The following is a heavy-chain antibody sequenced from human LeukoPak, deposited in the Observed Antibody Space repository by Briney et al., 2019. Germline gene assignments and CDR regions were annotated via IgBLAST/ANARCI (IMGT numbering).Heavy chain of an antibody. CDR2: IYYSGST. CDR1: GGSISSGGYY. V-gene: IGHV4-31*03. CDR3: ARGGALEPPYFDY. Sequence: SETLSLTCTVSGGSISSGGYYWSWIRQHPGKGLEWIGYIYYSGSTYYNPSLKSRVTISVGTSKNQFSLKLSSVTAADTAVYYCARGGALEPPYFDYWGQGTLVTVSS. D-gene: IGHD3-3*01. J-gene: IGHJ4*02.